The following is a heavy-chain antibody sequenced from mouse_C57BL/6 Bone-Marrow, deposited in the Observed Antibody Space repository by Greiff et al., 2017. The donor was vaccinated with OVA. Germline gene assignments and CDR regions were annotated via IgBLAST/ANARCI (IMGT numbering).Heavy chain of an antibody. Sequence: VMLVESGPGLVAPSQSLSITCTVSGFSLTSYGVDWVRQPPGKGLEWLGVIWGGGSTNYNSALMSRLSISKDNSKSQVFLKMNSLQTDDTAMYYCAKHRVDYYGSSYGAMDYWGQGTSVTVSS. D-gene: IGHD1-1*01. CDR2: IWGGGST. V-gene: IGHV2-9*01. CDR1: GFSLTSYG. J-gene: IGHJ4*01. CDR3: AKHRVDYYGSSYGAMDY.